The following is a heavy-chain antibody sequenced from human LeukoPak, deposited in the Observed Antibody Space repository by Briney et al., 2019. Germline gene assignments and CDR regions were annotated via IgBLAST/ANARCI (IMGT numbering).Heavy chain of an antibody. J-gene: IGHJ5*02. CDR2: IYYSGST. Sequence: PSETLSLTCTVSGGSISSYYWSWIRQPPGKGLEWIGYIYYSGSTNYNPSLKSRVTISVDTSKNQFSLKLSSVTAADTAVYYCASYVSAAGTGHWFDPWGQGTLVTVSS. V-gene: IGHV4-59*01. D-gene: IGHD6-13*01. CDR3: ASYVSAAGTGHWFDP. CDR1: GGSISSYY.